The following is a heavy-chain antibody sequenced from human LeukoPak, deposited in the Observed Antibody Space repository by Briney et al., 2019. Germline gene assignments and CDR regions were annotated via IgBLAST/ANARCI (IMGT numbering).Heavy chain of an antibody. V-gene: IGHV4-61*01. CDR1: GGSVSSGSYY. J-gene: IGHJ4*02. Sequence: TSETLSLTCTVSGGSVSSGSYYWNWIRQTSGKGLEWMGYIQYSGGTNYNPSLKSRVTISLGTSKNQFSLKVNSVTAADTAVYFCARDRSSGSYRRIFDYWGQGTLVTVSS. CDR2: IQYSGGT. CDR3: ARDRSSGSYRRIFDY. D-gene: IGHD3-22*01.